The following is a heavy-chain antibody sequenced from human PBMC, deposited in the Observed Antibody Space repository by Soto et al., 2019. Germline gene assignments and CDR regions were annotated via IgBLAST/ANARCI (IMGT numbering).Heavy chain of an antibody. CDR2: ISGSGGSA. J-gene: IGHJ2*01. D-gene: IGHD3-3*01. V-gene: IGHV3-23*01. Sequence: PGGSRRLSCAASGFTFSSYAMRWVRKAPGKGLELVSAISGSGGSAYYADSVKCGFTISRDNSKNTLCLQMNRLRAEDTAVYYCARFWSGYEDFYWYFDLWGRGSLVTVSS. CDR1: GFTFSSYA. CDR3: ARFWSGYEDFYWYFDL.